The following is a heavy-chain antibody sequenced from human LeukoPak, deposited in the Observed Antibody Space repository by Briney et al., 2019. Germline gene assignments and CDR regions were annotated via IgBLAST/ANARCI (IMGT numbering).Heavy chain of an antibody. J-gene: IGHJ4*02. CDR3: ARETGYDSYFDS. D-gene: IGHD3-9*01. Sequence: GGSLRLSCAASEFSFSIYNMNWVRQAPGKGLEWVPYISSSSSSIYYADSVKGRFAITRGNAKNSLYLQMNSLRAEDTAIYYCARETGYDSYFDSWGQATLVSVSS. V-gene: IGHV3-48*01. CDR1: EFSFSIYN. CDR2: ISSSSSSI.